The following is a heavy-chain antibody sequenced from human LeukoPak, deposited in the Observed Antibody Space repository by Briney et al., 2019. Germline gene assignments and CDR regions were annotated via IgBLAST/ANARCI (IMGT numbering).Heavy chain of an antibody. V-gene: IGHV4-39*01. CDR3: ARHLVQDQID. CDR1: GGSFSSYY. D-gene: IGHD3-10*01. CDR2: IYYSGST. J-gene: IGHJ4*02. Sequence: SETLCLTCAVYGGSFSSYYWGWTRQPPGKGLEWIGSIYYSGSTYYNPSLKSRVTISVDTSKNQFSLKLSSVTAADTAVYYCARHLVQDQIDWGQGTLVTVSS.